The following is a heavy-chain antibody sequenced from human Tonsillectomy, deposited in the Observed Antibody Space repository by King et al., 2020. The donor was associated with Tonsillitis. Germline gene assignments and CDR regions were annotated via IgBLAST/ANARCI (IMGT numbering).Heavy chain of an antibody. CDR2: IXPGDSDT. D-gene: IGHD3-16*01. CDR3: AKKWGDNAFXV. CDR1: GYSFTNYW. Sequence: QLVQSGAEVKKPGESLKISCKGSGYSFTNYWIGWVRRMPGKXLEWXXIIXPGDSDTIYSPSFXGQVTIXADKSIXPAYLQWSSLKASDTAMYYCAKKWGDNAFXVWGXXXMVTXSS. J-gene: IGHJ3*01. V-gene: IGHV5-51*01.